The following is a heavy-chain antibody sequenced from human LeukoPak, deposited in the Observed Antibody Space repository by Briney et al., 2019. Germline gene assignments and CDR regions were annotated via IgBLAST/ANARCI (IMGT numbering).Heavy chain of an antibody. V-gene: IGHV3-30*02. CDR3: AKDPSVTSMVRGVSWFDP. Sequence: PGGSLRFSGAASGFTFSSYGIHWVRQAQGKGLGGGAFIGYDGSNKYYADSVKGRFTISRDNSKNTLYLQMNSLRTEDTAVYYCAKDPSVTSMVRGVSWFDPWGQGTLVTVSS. CDR1: GFTFSSYG. CDR2: IGYDGSNK. D-gene: IGHD3-10*01. J-gene: IGHJ5*02.